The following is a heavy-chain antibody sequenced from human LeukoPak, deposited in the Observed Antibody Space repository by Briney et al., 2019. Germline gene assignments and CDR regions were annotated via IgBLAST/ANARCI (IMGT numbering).Heavy chain of an antibody. CDR2: FYHSGSS. Sequence: SETLSLTCTVSDFSISSDYYWGWIRQPPGKGLEWIGSFYHSGSSYYNPSLKSRVTISVDTSKNQFSLKLTSVTAADTATYYCASTVGWLQFGLAIYHWGQGTLVTVSS. D-gene: IGHD5-24*01. CDR3: ASTVGWLQFGLAIYH. J-gene: IGHJ5*02. CDR1: DFSISSDYY. V-gene: IGHV4-38-2*02.